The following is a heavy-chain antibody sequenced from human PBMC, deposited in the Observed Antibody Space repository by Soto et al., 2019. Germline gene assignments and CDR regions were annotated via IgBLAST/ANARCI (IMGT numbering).Heavy chain of an antibody. D-gene: IGHD6-19*01. CDR1: GFTFSSYW. CDR3: ARAPGIAVAGTDY. CDR2: INSDGSST. V-gene: IGHV3-74*01. Sequence: EVQLVESGGGLVQPGGSLRLSCAASGFTFSSYWMHWVRQAPGKGRVWVSRINSDGSSTSYADSVKGRFTISRDNAKNTLYLQMNSLRAEDTAVYYCARAPGIAVAGTDYWGQGTLVTVSS. J-gene: IGHJ4*02.